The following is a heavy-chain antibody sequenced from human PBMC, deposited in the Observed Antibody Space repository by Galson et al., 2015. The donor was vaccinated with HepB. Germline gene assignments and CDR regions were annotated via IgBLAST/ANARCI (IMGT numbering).Heavy chain of an antibody. CDR2: IIPILGIT. V-gene: IGHV1-69*04. CDR3: ASLDSSSPFDAFDI. D-gene: IGHD6-13*01. J-gene: IGHJ3*02. Sequence: SVKVSCEASGGTFSSYAISWVRQAPGQGLEWMGRIIPILGITNYAQKFQGRVTITADKSTSTTYMELSSLRSEDTAVYYCASLDSSSPFDAFDIGGQGTMVTVSS. CDR1: GGTFSSYA.